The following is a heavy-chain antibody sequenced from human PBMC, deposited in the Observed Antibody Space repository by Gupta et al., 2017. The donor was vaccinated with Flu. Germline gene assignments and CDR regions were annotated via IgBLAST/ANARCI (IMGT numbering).Heavy chain of an antibody. CDR3: VHMSLRDNLGFLEWQIDY. J-gene: IGHJ4*02. CDR2: IYWNDDK. Sequence: QITLKESGPTLVKPTQNLTLTCTFFGFSLSNAGANVGWIRQPPGKALEWLALIYWNDDKRYRPSLQSRLTITKNTSKTQVVLTMTHVDPMDTATYYCVHMSLRDNLGFLEWQIDYWGQGTLVTVSS. D-gene: IGHD3-3*01. CDR1: GFSLSNAGAN. V-gene: IGHV2-5*01.